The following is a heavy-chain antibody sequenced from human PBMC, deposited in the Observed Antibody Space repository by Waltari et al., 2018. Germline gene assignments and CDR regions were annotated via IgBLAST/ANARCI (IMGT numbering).Heavy chain of an antibody. CDR3: ARDMVRGVIGEYYYGMDV. J-gene: IGHJ6*02. Sequence: QVQLVQSGAEVKKPGASVKVSCKASGYTFTSYAMHWVRQAPGQRLEWMGWINAGNGNTKYSQKFQGRVTITRDTSASTAYMELSSLRSEDTAVYYCARDMVRGVIGEYYYGMDVWGQGTTVTVSS. CDR2: INAGNGNT. CDR1: GYTFTSYA. V-gene: IGHV1-3*01. D-gene: IGHD3-10*01.